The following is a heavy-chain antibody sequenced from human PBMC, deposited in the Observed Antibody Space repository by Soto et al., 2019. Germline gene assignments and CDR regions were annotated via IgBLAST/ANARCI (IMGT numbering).Heavy chain of an antibody. V-gene: IGHV3-23*01. CDR2: ISGSGGST. CDR1: GFTFSSYA. J-gene: IGHJ6*02. Sequence: GGSLRLSCAASGFTFSSYAMSWVRQAPGKGLEWVSAISGSGGSTYYADSVKGRFTISRDNSKNTLYLQMNSLRAEDTAVYYCAGTVDTAMTDYYYYGMDVWGQGTTVTVSS. D-gene: IGHD5-18*01. CDR3: AGTVDTAMTDYYYYGMDV.